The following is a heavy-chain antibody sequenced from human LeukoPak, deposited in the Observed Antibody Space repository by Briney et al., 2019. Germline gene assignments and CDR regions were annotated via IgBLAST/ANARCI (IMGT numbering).Heavy chain of an antibody. Sequence: SVKVSCKASGGTFSSYAISWVRQAPGQGLEWMGGIIPIFSTANYAQKFQGRVTITADESTSTAYMELSSLRSEDTAVYYCVYGDYPSYYFDYWGQGTLVTVSS. V-gene: IGHV1-69*01. J-gene: IGHJ4*02. CDR3: VYGDYPSYYFDY. CDR2: IIPIFSTA. CDR1: GGTFSSYA. D-gene: IGHD4-17*01.